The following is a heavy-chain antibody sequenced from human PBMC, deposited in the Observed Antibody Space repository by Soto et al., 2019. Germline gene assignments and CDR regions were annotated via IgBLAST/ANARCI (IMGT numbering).Heavy chain of an antibody. Sequence: GSLRLSCAASGFTFSSYGMHWVRQAPGKGLEWVAVIWYDGSNKYYADSVKGRFTISRDNSKNTLYLQMNSLRAEDTAVYYCARDLVGYYDSSGSGYGMDVWGQGTTVTVSS. J-gene: IGHJ6*02. CDR1: GFTFSSYG. D-gene: IGHD3-22*01. CDR2: IWYDGSNK. CDR3: ARDLVGYYDSSGSGYGMDV. V-gene: IGHV3-33*01.